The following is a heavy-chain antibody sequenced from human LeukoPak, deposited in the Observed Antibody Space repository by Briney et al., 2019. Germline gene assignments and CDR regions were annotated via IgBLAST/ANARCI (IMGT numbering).Heavy chain of an antibody. J-gene: IGHJ3*02. CDR2: IYHSGST. D-gene: IGHD3-10*01. Sequence: SETLSLTCTVSGGSVSSGSYYWSWIRQPPGKGLEWIGYIYHSGSTYYNPSLKSRVTISVDRSKNQFSLKLSSVTAADTAVYYCARGTGDYYAHDDAFDIWGQGTMVTVSS. V-gene: IGHV4-30-2*01. CDR3: ARGTGDYYAHDDAFDI. CDR1: GGSVSSGSYY.